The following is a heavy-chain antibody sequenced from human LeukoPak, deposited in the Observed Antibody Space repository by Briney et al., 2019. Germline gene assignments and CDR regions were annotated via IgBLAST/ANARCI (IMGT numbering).Heavy chain of an antibody. V-gene: IGHV3-21*01. CDR3: ARFSAAGTFLDY. CDR1: GFTFSSYS. Sequence: GGSLRLSCAASGFTFSSYSMNWVRQAPGKGLEWVSSISSSSSYIYYAGSVKGRFTISRDNAKNSLYLQMNSLRAEDTAVYYCARFSAAGTFLDYWGQGTLVTVSS. CDR2: ISSSSSYI. D-gene: IGHD6-13*01. J-gene: IGHJ4*02.